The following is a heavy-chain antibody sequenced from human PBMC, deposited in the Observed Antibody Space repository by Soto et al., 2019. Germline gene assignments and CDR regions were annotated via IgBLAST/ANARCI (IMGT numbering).Heavy chain of an antibody. D-gene: IGHD3-10*01. V-gene: IGHV1-8*01. J-gene: IGHJ6*02. CDR3: ARAGPGGWFGELFHYYYYGMDV. Sequence: ASVKVSCKASGYTFTSYDINWVRQATGQGLEWMGWMNPNSGNPGYAQKFQGRVTMTRNTSISTAYMELSSLRSEDTAVYYCARAGPGGWFGELFHYYYYGMDVWGQGTTVTVSS. CDR2: MNPNSGNP. CDR1: GYTFTSYD.